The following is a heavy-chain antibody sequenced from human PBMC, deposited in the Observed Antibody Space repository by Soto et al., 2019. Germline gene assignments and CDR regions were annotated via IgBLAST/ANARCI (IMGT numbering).Heavy chain of an antibody. CDR1: GGSISRAGYY. J-gene: IGHJ3*02. Sequence: SETLSLTCTVSGGSISRAGYYWSWIRQQSGKGLEWIGYIYYSGSTNYNPSLKSRVAISADTSKNQFSLKLTSVTAADTVLYYCARGGEIRFLGDDAFDIWGQGTMVTVSS. CDR3: ARGGEIRFLGDDAFDI. V-gene: IGHV4-61*08. CDR2: IYYSGST. D-gene: IGHD3-3*01.